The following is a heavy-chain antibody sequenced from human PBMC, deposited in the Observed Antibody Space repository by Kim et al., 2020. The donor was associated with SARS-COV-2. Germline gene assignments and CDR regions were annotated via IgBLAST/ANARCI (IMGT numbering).Heavy chain of an antibody. CDR3: ARSTLPTNWFDP. Sequence: SETLSLTCAVSGGSISSGGYSWSWIRQPPGKGLEWIGYIYHSGSTYYNPSLKSRVTISVDRSKNQFSLKLSSVTAADTAVYYCARSTLPTNWFDPWGQGTLVTVSS. J-gene: IGHJ5*02. V-gene: IGHV4-30-2*01. CDR1: GGSISSGGYS. CDR2: IYHSGST.